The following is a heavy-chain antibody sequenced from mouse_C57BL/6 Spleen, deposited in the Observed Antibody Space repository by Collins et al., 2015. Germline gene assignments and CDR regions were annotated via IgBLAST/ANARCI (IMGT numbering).Heavy chain of an antibody. J-gene: IGHJ4*01. CDR2: IHPSDSET. D-gene: IGHD1-2*01. V-gene: IGHV1-74*01. CDR1: GYTFTSYW. Sequence: QVQLQQPGAELVKPGASVKVSCKASGYTFTSYWMHWVKQRPGQGLEWIGRIHPSDSETNYNQKFKGKATLTVDKSSSTAYMQLSSLTSEDSAVYYCANGGPTAYYAVGYWGQGTSVTVSS. CDR3: ANGGPTAYYAVGY.